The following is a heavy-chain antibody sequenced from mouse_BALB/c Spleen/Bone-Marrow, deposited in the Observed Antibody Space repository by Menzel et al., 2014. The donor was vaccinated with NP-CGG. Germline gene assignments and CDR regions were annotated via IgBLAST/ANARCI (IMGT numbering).Heavy chain of an antibody. J-gene: IGHJ2*01. CDR2: LRNKAYGYTT. D-gene: IGHD4-1*01. Sequence: EVKLVESGGGLLQPGGSLRLSLATSGFTFTDYYMNWVRPPPGKALEWLGFLRNKAYGYTTEYSASVKGRFTVSRDNSQSILYLQMNTLRAEDSATYYCARDMGGILFDSWGQGTTLTVSS. V-gene: IGHV7-3*02. CDR3: ARDMGGILFDS. CDR1: GFTFTDYY.